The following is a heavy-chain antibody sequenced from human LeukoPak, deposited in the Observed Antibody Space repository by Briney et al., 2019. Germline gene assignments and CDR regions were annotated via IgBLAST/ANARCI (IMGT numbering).Heavy chain of an antibody. CDR2: INHSGST. J-gene: IGHJ6*03. CDR1: GGSISSYY. V-gene: IGHV4-34*01. D-gene: IGHD2-15*01. Sequence: SETLSLTCTVSGGSISSYYWSWIRQPPGKGLEWIGEINHSGSTNYNPSLKSRVTISVDTSKNQFSLKLSSVTAADTAVYYCARAWGYCSGGSCYSPEGYYYYMDVWGKGTTVTVSS. CDR3: ARAWGYCSGGSCYSPEGYYYYMDV.